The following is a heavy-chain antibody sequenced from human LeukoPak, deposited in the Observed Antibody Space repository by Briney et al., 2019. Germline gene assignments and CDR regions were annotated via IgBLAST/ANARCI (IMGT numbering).Heavy chain of an antibody. CDR3: ASTPRSSPASQH. D-gene: IGHD2-15*01. CDR1: GFTFSSYA. CDR2: IWYDGSNK. J-gene: IGHJ1*01. Sequence: GGSLRLSCAASGFTFSSYAMSWVRQAPGKGLEWVAVIWYDGSNKYYADSVKGRFTISRDNSKNTLYLQMNSLRAEDTAVYYCASTPRSSPASQHWGQGTLVTVSS. V-gene: IGHV3-33*08.